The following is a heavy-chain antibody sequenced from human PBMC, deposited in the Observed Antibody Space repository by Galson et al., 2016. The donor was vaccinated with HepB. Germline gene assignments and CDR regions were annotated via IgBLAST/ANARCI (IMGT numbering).Heavy chain of an antibody. Sequence: LSLTCAVYTGSFSGYRWSWIRQSPGKGLEWIGEVNHGGTTTYNPSLESRVSISVDTSRDQFSLKLRSVTAADTAIYYCARLRYYYDSSSFLYWGQGTLVTVSS. D-gene: IGHD3-22*01. CDR3: ARLRYYYDSSSFLY. CDR2: VNHGGTT. V-gene: IGHV4-34*01. J-gene: IGHJ4*02. CDR1: TGSFSGYR.